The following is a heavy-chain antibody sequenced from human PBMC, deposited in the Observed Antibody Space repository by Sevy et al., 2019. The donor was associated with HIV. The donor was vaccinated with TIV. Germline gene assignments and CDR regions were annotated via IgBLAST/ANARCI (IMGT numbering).Heavy chain of an antibody. J-gene: IGHJ6*02. CDR3: ARDRATIFGVVNYYYGMDV. CDR1: GYTFTGYY. CDR2: INPNSGGT. Sequence: ASVKVSCKASGYTFTGYYMHWVRQAPGQGLEWMGRINPNSGGTNYAQKFQGRVTMTRDTSISTAYMELSRLRSDDTAVYYCARDRATIFGVVNYYYGMDVWGRGTTVTVSS. D-gene: IGHD3-3*01. V-gene: IGHV1-2*06.